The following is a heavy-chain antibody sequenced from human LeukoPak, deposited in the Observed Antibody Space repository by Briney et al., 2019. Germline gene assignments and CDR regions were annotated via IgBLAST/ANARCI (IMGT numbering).Heavy chain of an antibody. J-gene: IGHJ4*02. CDR3: ARIDDYVWSRRFDY. V-gene: IGHV3-48*03. CDR2: ISSSGSTI. D-gene: IGHD3-16*01. CDR1: GFTFSTYE. Sequence: GGSLRLSCAASGFTFSTYEMNWVRQAPGKGLEWVTYISSSGSTIYYGDSVQGRFTISRDNAKNSLYLQMNSLRAEDTAVYYCARIDDYVWSRRFDYWGQGTLVTVSS.